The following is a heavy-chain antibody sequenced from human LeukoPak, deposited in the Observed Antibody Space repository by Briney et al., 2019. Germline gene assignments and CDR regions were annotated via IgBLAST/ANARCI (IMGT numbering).Heavy chain of an antibody. V-gene: IGHV4-4*02. CDR2: IYHSGST. Sequence: SETLSLTCAVSGGSISSSNWWSWVRQPPGKGLEWIGEIYHSGSTNYNPSLKSRVTISIDTSKKHFSLKLPSVTAADTAVYYCARGAPPQNWGQGTLVTVSS. J-gene: IGHJ4*02. CDR1: GGSISSSNW. CDR3: ARGAPPQN.